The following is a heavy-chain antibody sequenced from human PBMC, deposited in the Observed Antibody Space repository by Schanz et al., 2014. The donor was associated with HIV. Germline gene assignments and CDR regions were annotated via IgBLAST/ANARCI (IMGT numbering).Heavy chain of an antibody. CDR2: IWFDGTQK. J-gene: IGHJ5*02. V-gene: IGHV3-33*03. CDR1: GFTFRNYG. CDR3: VGHGSSSS. D-gene: IGHD6-6*01. Sequence: QVQLVESGGGVVQPGRSLRLSCAASGFTFRNYGIHWVRQAPGKGLSWVAVIWFDGTQKIYADSVKGRFTISRDNSKSTLYLQMNRLRAEDTAVYYCVGHGSSSSWGLGTLVTVSS.